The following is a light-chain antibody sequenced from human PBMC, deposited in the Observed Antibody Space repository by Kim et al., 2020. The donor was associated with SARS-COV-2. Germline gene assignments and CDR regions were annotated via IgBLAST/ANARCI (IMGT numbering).Light chain of an antibody. Sequence: QSALTQPPSASGSPGQSVTISCTGTSSDVGGYNYVSWYQQHPGKAPKLMIYEVSKRPPGVPDRFSGSKSGNTASLTVSGLQAEDEADYYCSSYAGSNPSYVFGTVTKVTVL. J-gene: IGLJ1*01. CDR2: EVS. V-gene: IGLV2-8*01. CDR3: SSYAGSNPSYV. CDR1: SSDVGGYNY.